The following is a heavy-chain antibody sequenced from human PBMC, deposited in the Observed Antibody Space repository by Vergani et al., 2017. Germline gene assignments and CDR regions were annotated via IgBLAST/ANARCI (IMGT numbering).Heavy chain of an antibody. CDR1: GFTFSTYS. V-gene: IGHV3-21*01. Sequence: VQLVESGGGLVKPGGSLRLSCAASGFTFSTYSMNWVRQAPGKGPEWVSYISSSSSSYIYYADSVKGRFTIPRDNAKNSLYLQMNCLRAEDTAVYYCARGFCSSWYVIRTVGWFDPWGQGTLVTVSS. CDR3: ARGFCSSWYVIRTVGWFDP. J-gene: IGHJ5*02. CDR2: ISSSSSSYI. D-gene: IGHD6-13*01.